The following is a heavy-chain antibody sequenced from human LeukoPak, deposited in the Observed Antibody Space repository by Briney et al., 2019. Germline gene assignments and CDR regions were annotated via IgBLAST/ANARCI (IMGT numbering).Heavy chain of an antibody. CDR1: GCTFSSYS. CDR2: MSSSSSYI. J-gene: IGHJ4*02. CDR3: FPHPLSQEALDY. Sequence: GGSLRLSCAASGCTFSSYSMNWVRQAPGKGLEWVSYMSSSSSYIYYADSVKGRFTISRDNAKNSLFLQMNSLRAEDTAVYYCFPHPLSQEALDYWGQGTLVTVSS. V-gene: IGHV3-21*04.